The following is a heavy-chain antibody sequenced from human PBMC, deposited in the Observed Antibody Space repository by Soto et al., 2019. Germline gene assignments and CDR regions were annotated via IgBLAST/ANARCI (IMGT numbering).Heavy chain of an antibody. D-gene: IGHD2-21*01. CDR3: ASQRNPCGAYDY. CDR2: IYSDGST. Sequence: EVQLVVSGGGLVQPGGSLRLSCAASGFTVSSNFMSWVRQAPGKGLEWVSIIYSDGSTYYADSVKGRFTISRDNSKNTLYLQMNSLRADDTAVYYCASQRNPCGAYDYWGQGTLVTVSS. CDR1: GFTVSSNF. V-gene: IGHV3-66*04. J-gene: IGHJ4*02.